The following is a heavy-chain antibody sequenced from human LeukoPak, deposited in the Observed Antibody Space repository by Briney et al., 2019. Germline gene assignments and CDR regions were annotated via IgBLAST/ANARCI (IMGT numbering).Heavy chain of an antibody. V-gene: IGHV4-59*08. CDR3: ARHHSSTRFDAFDI. CDR2: IYYGGST. J-gene: IGHJ3*02. D-gene: IGHD2-2*01. CDR1: GGSISSYY. Sequence: SETLSLTCTVSGGSISSYYWSWIRQPPGKGLEWIGYIYYGGSTNYNPSLKSRVTISVDTSKNQFSLKLSSVTAADTAVYYCARHHSSTRFDAFDIWGQGTMVTVSS.